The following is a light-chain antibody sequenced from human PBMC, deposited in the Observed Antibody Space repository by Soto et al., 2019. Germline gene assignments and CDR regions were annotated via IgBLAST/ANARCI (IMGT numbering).Light chain of an antibody. CDR1: EDVGNS. Sequence: DIVLTQSPAILSLSPGERATLSCRASEDVGNSLAWYQQRPGQSPRLLIYDVSNRATGIPSRFSGSGSGADFTLTISILEPDDFAVYYCQQRYNWPRTFGQGTKVDIK. CDR2: DVS. V-gene: IGKV3-11*01. CDR3: QQRYNWPRT. J-gene: IGKJ1*01.